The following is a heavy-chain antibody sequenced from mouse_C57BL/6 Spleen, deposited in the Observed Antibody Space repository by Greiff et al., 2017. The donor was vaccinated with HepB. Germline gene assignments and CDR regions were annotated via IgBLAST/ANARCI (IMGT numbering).Heavy chain of an antibody. Sequence: QVQLQQSGAELVRPGASVTLSCKASGYTFTDHEMHWVKQTPVHGLEWIGAIDPETGGTAYNEKFKGKAILTADKSSSTAYMELRSLTSEDSAVYYCFNWEFAYWGQGTLVTVSA. CDR3: FNWEFAY. D-gene: IGHD4-1*01. CDR2: IDPETGGT. J-gene: IGHJ3*01. CDR1: GYTFTDHE. V-gene: IGHV1-15*01.